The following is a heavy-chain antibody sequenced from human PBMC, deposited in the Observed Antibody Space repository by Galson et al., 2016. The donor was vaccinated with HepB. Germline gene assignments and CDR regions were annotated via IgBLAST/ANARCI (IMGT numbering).Heavy chain of an antibody. J-gene: IGHJ3*02. CDR3: ARARIAALGTGAFDM. Sequence: SLRLSCAASGFTFSSYGMHWVRQAPGRGLEWVSYVSTSGSATTMFYADSVKGRFTISRDNAKNSLYLQMNSLRAEDTAVYYCARARIAALGTGAFDMWGQGTMVTVSS. CDR1: GFTFSSYG. CDR2: VSTSGSATTM. V-gene: IGHV3-48*03. D-gene: IGHD6-13*01.